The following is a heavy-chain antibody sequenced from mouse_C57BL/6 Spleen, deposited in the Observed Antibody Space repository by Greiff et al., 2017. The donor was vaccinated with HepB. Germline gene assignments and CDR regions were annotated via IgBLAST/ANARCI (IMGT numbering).Heavy chain of an antibody. D-gene: IGHD2-1*01. CDR3: ARSLPPHPDDAMDY. V-gene: IGHV1-42*01. J-gene: IGHJ4*01. CDR1: GYSFTGYY. Sequence: VQLQQSGPELVKPGASVKISCKASGYSFTGYYMNWVKQSPEKSLEWIGEINPSTGGTTYNQKFKAKATLTVDKSSSTAYMQLKSLTSEDSAVYYCARSLPPHPDDAMDYWGQGTSVTVSS. CDR2: INPSTGGT.